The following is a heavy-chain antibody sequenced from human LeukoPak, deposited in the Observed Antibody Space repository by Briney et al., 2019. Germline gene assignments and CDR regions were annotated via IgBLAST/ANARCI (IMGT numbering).Heavy chain of an antibody. CDR1: GSTFSNYY. Sequence: GGSLRLSCAASGSTFSNYYMEWLRRAPGKGLVWVSRINTDGRSTDYADSVKGRFTISRDNAKNTLYLQMNSLRAEDTAVYYCTRDAGTAGAERLDYWGQGTLVTVSS. V-gene: IGHV3-74*01. CDR2: INTDGRST. D-gene: IGHD1-1*01. CDR3: TRDAGTAGAERLDY. J-gene: IGHJ4*02.